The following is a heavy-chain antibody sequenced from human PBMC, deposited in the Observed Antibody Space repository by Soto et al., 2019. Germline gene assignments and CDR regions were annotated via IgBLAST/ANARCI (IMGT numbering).Heavy chain of an antibody. Sequence: QVQLVESGGGVVQPGRSLRLSCAASGFTFNIYGMNWVRQAPGKGLEWVAVISYDGSNKYYADSVKGRFAISRDNSQNTLYMQMDSLSPDDTAVYYCVKAPAVRGLIVRVNYGMDVWGQGTKVTVSS. CDR1: GFTFNIYG. CDR3: VKAPAVRGLIVRVNYGMDV. V-gene: IGHV3-30*18. J-gene: IGHJ6*02. CDR2: ISYDGSNK. D-gene: IGHD3-10*01.